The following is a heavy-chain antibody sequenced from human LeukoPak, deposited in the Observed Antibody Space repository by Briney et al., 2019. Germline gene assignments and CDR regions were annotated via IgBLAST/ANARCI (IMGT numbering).Heavy chain of an antibody. CDR2: MNPNSGNT. D-gene: IGHD3-3*01. J-gene: IGHJ3*01. V-gene: IGHV1-8*01. CDR3: ARAGYDFWSGFPLAN. Sequence: ASEKVSCKASGYTFTSYDINWVRQATGQGVEWMGWMNPNSGNTGYAQKFQGRVTMTRDTSISTAYMELSRLRSDDTAVYYCARAGYDFWSGFPLANWGQGTMVTVSS. CDR1: GYTFTSYD.